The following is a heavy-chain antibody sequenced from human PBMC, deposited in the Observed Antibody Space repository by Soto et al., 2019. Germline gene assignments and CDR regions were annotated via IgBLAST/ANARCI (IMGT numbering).Heavy chain of an antibody. CDR3: ASAPCSSTSCYSRTALDV. D-gene: IGHD2-2*01. CDR1: VFTFNSAW. V-gene: IGHV3-15*01. J-gene: IGHJ6*01. Sequence: GSLLLSCAASVFTFNSAWMSLVRQAPGRGLDSVGRIQSKTDGGATDYAAPVKGRFTISRDDSKNILSLQVNRLGTEDTAVYYRASAPCSSTSCYSRTALDVWGQGTTVTVSS. CDR2: IQSKTDGGAT.